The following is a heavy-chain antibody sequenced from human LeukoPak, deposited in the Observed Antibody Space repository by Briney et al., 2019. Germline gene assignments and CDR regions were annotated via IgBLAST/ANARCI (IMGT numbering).Heavy chain of an antibody. CDR2: ISSSGSTI. D-gene: IGHD5-18*01. Sequence: PGGSLRLSCAASGFTFSSYEMNWVRQAPGKGLEWVSYISSSGSTIYYADSVKGRFTISRDNAKNSLYLQMNSLRAEDTAVYYCARDFLSTVVDTAMSTGAPDAFDIWGKGQWSPSLQ. CDR3: ARDFLSTVVDTAMSTGAPDAFDI. CDR1: GFTFSSYE. J-gene: IGHJ3*02. V-gene: IGHV3-48*03.